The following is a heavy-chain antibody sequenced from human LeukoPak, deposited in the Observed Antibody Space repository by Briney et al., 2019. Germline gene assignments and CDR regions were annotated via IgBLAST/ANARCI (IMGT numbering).Heavy chain of an antibody. CDR2: INAGNGNT. V-gene: IGHV1-3*01. Sequence: ASVKVSCKASGYTFTSYAMHWVRQALGQRLEWMGWINAGNGNTKYSQKFQGRVTITRDTSASTAYMKLSSLRSEDTAVYYCARGYSSGWYQGGFDYWGQGTLVTVSS. J-gene: IGHJ4*02. CDR3: ARGYSSGWYQGGFDY. CDR1: GYTFTSYA. D-gene: IGHD6-19*01.